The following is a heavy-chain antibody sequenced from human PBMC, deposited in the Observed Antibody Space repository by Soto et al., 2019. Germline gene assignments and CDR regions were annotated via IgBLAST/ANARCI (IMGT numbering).Heavy chain of an antibody. CDR1: GDSISGYY. V-gene: IGHV4-59*01. J-gene: IGHJ3*02. Sequence: SETLSLTCTVSGDSISGYYWSWIRQPPGNGLEWIAYISNSGSTNYNPSLKSRVTISVDTSKNQFSLKLSSVTAADTAVYYCARAVGYYDSSGPYAFDIWVQGTMVTVS. D-gene: IGHD3-22*01. CDR3: ARAVGYYDSSGPYAFDI. CDR2: ISNSGST.